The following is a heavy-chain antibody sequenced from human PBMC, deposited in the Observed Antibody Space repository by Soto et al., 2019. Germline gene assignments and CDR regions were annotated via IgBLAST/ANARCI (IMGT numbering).Heavy chain of an antibody. CDR1: GFTFSSYA. V-gene: IGHV3-23*01. Sequence: GGSLRLSCAASGFTFSSYAMSWVRQAPGKGLEWVSAISGSGGSTYYADSVKGRFTISRDNSKNMLYLQMNSLRAEDTAVYYCADDSSGYYKYYYGMDVWGQGTTVTVSS. CDR3: ADDSSGYYKYYYGMDV. D-gene: IGHD3-22*01. CDR2: ISGSGGST. J-gene: IGHJ6*02.